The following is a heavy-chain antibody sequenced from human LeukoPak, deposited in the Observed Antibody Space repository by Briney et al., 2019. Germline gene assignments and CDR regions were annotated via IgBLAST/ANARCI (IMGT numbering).Heavy chain of an antibody. V-gene: IGHV4-34*01. Sequence: SETLSLTCAVYGGSFSGYYWSWIRQPPGKGLEWIGEINHSGSTNYNPSLKSRVTISVDTSKNQFSLKLSSVTAADTAVYYCVKIAAPRRQDDYWGQGTLVTVSS. D-gene: IGHD6-13*01. CDR1: GGSFSGYY. CDR2: INHSGST. J-gene: IGHJ4*02. CDR3: VKIAAPRRQDDY.